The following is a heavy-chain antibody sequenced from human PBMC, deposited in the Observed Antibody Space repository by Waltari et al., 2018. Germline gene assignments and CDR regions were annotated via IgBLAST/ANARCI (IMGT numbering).Heavy chain of an antibody. CDR3: ARDPYYDYLWGSYRYSAFDI. V-gene: IGHV4-34*01. D-gene: IGHD3-16*02. CDR1: GGSFSGYY. CDR2: INHSGST. J-gene: IGHJ3*02. Sequence: QVQLQQWGAGLLKPSETLSLTCAVYGGSFSGYYWSWIRQPPGKGLEWIGEINHSGSTNYNPSLKSRVTMSVDTSKNQFSLKLSSVTAADTAVYYCARDPYYDYLWGSYRYSAFDIWGQGTMVTVSS.